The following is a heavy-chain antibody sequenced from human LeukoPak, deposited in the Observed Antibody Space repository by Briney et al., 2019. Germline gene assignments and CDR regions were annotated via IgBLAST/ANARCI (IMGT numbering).Heavy chain of an antibody. CDR1: GGSVNSYY. J-gene: IGHJ4*02. V-gene: IGHV4-59*02. CDR3: ARLFHPALSGNYPFDY. CDR2: IYYSGST. Sequence: SETLSLTCTVSGGSVNSYYWSWIRQPPGKGLEWIAYIYYSGSTSYNPSLKSRVTISVDTSKNQFSLKLNSVTAADTAMYYCARLFHPALSGNYPFDYWGQGTLVTVSS. D-gene: IGHD1-26*01.